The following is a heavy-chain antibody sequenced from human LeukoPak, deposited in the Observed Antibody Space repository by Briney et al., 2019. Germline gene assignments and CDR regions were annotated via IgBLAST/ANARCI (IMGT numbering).Heavy chain of an antibody. V-gene: IGHV3-33*08. J-gene: IGHJ1*01. Sequence: GGSLRLSCAASGFTFSSYSMNWVRQAPGKGLEWVAVAYGDGSSQYYADSVKGRFSISKDFSKNTLSLQMNSLRAEDTAVYSCATGGNFYYSHWGQGTLVTVSS. D-gene: IGHD4-11*01. CDR3: ATGGNFYYSH. CDR1: GFTFSSYS. CDR2: AYGDGSSQ.